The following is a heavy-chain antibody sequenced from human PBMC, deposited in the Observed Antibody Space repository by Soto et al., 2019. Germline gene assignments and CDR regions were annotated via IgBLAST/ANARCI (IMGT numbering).Heavy chain of an antibody. Sequence: GGSLRLSCTASGFTFGDYAMSWFRQAPGKGLEWVGFIRSKAYGGTTEYAASVKGRFTISRDDSKSIAYLQMNSLKTEDTAVYYCTRVSDVWGSYCYFDYWGQGTLVTVSS. J-gene: IGHJ4*02. CDR1: GFTFGDYA. CDR2: IRSKAYGGTT. D-gene: IGHD3-16*01. V-gene: IGHV3-49*03. CDR3: TRVSDVWGSYCYFDY.